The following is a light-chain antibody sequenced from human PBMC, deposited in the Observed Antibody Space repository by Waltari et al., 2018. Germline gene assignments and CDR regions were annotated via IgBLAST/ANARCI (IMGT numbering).Light chain of an antibody. CDR2: DAS. V-gene: IGKV3-11*01. CDR1: QSVGTF. Sequence: EIVLTQSPATLSLSPGETATLSCRASQSVGTFLAWYQQKPGQAPRLLIYDASNRATGIPDRFRGSVSGADFTLTISSLEPEDFAVYSCQQRSSWTAHTFGQGARLEIK. J-gene: IGKJ2*01. CDR3: QQRSSWTAHT.